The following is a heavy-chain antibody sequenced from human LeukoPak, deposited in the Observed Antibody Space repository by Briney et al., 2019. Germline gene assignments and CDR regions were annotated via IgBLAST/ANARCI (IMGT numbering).Heavy chain of an antibody. V-gene: IGHV4-4*07. CDR2: IYTSGST. J-gene: IGHJ6*03. Sequence: PSETLSLTCTVSGGSISSYYWSWIRQPAGKGLEWIGRIYTSGSTNYNPSLKSRVTMSVDTSKNQFSLKLSSVTAADTAVYYCARGINPIYGSGSYRYYYMDVWGKGTTVTVSS. CDR3: ARGINPIYGSGSYRYYYMDV. CDR1: GGSISSYY. D-gene: IGHD3-10*01.